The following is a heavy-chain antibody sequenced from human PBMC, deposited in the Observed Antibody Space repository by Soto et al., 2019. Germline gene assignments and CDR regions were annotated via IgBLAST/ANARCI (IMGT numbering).Heavy chain of an antibody. CDR3: ARVGKFFGVVIVYYYYGMDV. CDR1: GYTFTSYG. J-gene: IGHJ6*02. D-gene: IGHD3-3*01. Sequence: ASVKVSCKASGYTFTSYGISWVRQAPGQGLEWMGWISAYNGNTNYAQKLQGRVTMTTDTSTSTAYMELRSLRSDDTAVYYCARVGKFFGVVIVYYYYGMDVWGQGTTVTVPS. CDR2: ISAYNGNT. V-gene: IGHV1-18*01.